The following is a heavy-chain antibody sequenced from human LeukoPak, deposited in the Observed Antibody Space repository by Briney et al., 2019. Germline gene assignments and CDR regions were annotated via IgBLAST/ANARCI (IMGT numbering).Heavy chain of an antibody. Sequence: PGGSLRLSCAASGFTFSSYGMHWVRQAPGKGLEWVAVISYDGSNKYYADSVKGRFTISRDNSKNTLYLQMNSLRAEDTAVYYCARVVRDSSSWYPPSQHWGQGTLVTVSS. D-gene: IGHD6-13*01. CDR2: ISYDGSNK. CDR1: GFTFSSYG. J-gene: IGHJ1*01. V-gene: IGHV3-30*03. CDR3: ARVVRDSSSWYPPSQH.